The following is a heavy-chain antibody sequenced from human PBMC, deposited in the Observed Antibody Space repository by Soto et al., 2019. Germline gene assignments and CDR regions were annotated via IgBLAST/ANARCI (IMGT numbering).Heavy chain of an antibody. D-gene: IGHD2-15*01. V-gene: IGHV4-59*01. CDR3: AITSAKTPSWSYYYYGMDV. CDR1: GGSISSYY. J-gene: IGHJ6*02. Sequence: PSETLSLTCTVSGGSISSYYWSWIRQPPGKGLEWIGYIYYSGSTNYNPSLKSRVNISVDTSKNQFSMKLSSVTDADTAVYFCAITSAKTPSWSYYYYGMDVWGQGTTVTVSS. CDR2: IYYSGST.